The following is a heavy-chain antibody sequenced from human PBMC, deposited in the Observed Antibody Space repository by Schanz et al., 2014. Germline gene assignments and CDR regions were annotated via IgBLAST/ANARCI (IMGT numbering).Heavy chain of an antibody. J-gene: IGHJ5*02. CDR2: MYSSGST. D-gene: IGHD3-10*01. V-gene: IGHV4-39*02. Sequence: QLQLQESGPGLVKASETLSLTCSVSGGSINSGGYRWGWIRQPPGKGLEWIGTMYSSGSTYYNPSHKSRLPIPADTSRTHSPLRVISVTAADTALYYCARLRGGGVIITTWGQGTLVTVSS. CDR3: ARLRGGGVIITT. CDR1: GGSINSGGYR.